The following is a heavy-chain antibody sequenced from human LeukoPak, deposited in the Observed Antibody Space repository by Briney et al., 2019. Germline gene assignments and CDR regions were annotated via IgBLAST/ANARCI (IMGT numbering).Heavy chain of an antibody. CDR2: ISSSGSTI. V-gene: IGHV3-48*03. Sequence: GGSLRLSCAASGFTFSSYEMNWVRQAPGLGLEWVSYISSSGSTIYYADSVKGRFTITTDNAKNSLYLQMNSLRAEDTAVYYCARERTTYYYDSSGYSGRNYYYYGMDVWGRGTTGTVSS. CDR1: GFTFSSYE. J-gene: IGHJ6*02. CDR3: ARERTTYYYDSSGYSGRNYYYYGMDV. D-gene: IGHD3-22*01.